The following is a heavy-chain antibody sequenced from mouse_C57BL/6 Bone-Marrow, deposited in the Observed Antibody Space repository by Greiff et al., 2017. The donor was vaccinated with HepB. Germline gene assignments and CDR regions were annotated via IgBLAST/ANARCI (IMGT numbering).Heavy chain of an antibody. J-gene: IGHJ3*01. D-gene: IGHD2-4*01. Sequence: VKLMESGAELVRPGTSVKLSCKASGYTFTSYWMHWVKQRPGQGLEWIGVIDPSDSYTNYNQKFKGKATLTVDTSSSTAYMQLSSLTSEDSAVYYCAREVWDYDVAYWGQGTLVTVSA. V-gene: IGHV1-59*01. CDR1: GYTFTSYW. CDR3: AREVWDYDVAY. CDR2: IDPSDSYT.